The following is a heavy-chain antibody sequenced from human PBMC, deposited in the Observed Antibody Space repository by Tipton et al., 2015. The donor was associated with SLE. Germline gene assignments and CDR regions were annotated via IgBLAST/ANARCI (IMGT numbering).Heavy chain of an antibody. CDR3: ARQGDRRVWYYYMDV. J-gene: IGHJ6*03. CDR1: GFTFSSYN. V-gene: IGHV3-33*01. D-gene: IGHD3-16*01. CDR2: IWYDGRRT. Sequence: SLRLSCAASGFTFSSYNIHWVRQAPGKGLEWMAVIWYDGRRTYYADSEKGRFTVSRDNSKNTLYLQMNTLRAEDSAIYYCARQGDRRVWYYYMDVWGKGTTVTVSS.